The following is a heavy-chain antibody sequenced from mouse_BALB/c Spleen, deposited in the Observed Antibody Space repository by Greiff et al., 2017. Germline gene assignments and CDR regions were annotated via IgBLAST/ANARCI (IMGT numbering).Heavy chain of an antibody. CDR1: GFTFSSYG. V-gene: IGHV5-6*02. J-gene: IGHJ2*01. Sequence: EVMLVESGGDLVKPGGSLKLSCAASGFTFSSYGMSWVRQTPDKRLEWVATISSGGSYTYYPDSVKGRFSISRDNAKNTLYLQMSSLKSEDTAMYYCARHMGYSNYFFDYWGQGTTLTVSS. CDR3: ARHMGYSNYFFDY. D-gene: IGHD2-5*01. CDR2: ISSGGSYT.